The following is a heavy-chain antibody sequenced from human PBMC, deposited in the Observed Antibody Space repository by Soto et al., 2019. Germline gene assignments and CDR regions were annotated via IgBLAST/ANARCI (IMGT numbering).Heavy chain of an antibody. CDR1: GITFTNYA. D-gene: IGHD6-19*01. CDR2: ISGKGGSTT. V-gene: IGHV3-23*01. CDR3: AKHRGCVAGPVDS. Sequence: EVQLWESGGGLAQPGGSLRLSCAVSGITFTNYAMGWVRQAPGKGLAWVSGISGKGGSTTHYADSVKGRFTISSDNSKNILFLQMNSLRAEATAVYYCAKHRGCVAGPVDSWGPGTLVSVSS. J-gene: IGHJ4*02.